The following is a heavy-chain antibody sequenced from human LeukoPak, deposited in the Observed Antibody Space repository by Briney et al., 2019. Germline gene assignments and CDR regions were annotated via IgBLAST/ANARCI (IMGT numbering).Heavy chain of an antibody. V-gene: IGHV1-8*01. Sequence: VASVKVSCKASGYTFTSYDINWVRQAAGQGLEWMGWMNPDSGNTGYAQKFQGRVTMTRNTSISTAYMELSSLRSEDTAVYYCARGCVWSSAVAGCLDHYNGLDVWGQGTTVTVSS. D-gene: IGHD6-19*01. CDR1: GYTFTSYD. CDR3: ARGCVWSSAVAGCLDHYNGLDV. J-gene: IGHJ6*02. CDR2: MNPDSGNT.